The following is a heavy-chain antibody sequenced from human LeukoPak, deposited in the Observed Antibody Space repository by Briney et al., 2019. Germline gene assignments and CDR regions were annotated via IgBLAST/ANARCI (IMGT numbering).Heavy chain of an antibody. V-gene: IGHV3-30*18. CDR1: GFTFNSYG. J-gene: IGHJ4*02. Sequence: PGGSLRLSCAASGFTFNSYGMHWVRQAPGKGLEWVAVISYDGSNKYYADSVKGRFTISRDNSKNTLYLQMNSLRAEDTAVYYCANDGLYGDLRWARFDYWGQGTLVTVSS. CDR3: ANDGLYGDLRWARFDY. CDR2: ISYDGSNK. D-gene: IGHD4-17*01.